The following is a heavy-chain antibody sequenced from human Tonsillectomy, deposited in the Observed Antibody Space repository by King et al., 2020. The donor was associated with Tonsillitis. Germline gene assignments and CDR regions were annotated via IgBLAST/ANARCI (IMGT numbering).Heavy chain of an antibody. Sequence: VQLVESGGGLVQPGGSLRLSCAASGFTFSSYVMSWVRQAPGKGLEWVSALSASAASTFYADSVKGRFTISRDNSKNTLYLQMNSLRAEDTAVYYCAKGQRYYDSSGYYYGYWGQGTLVTVSS. D-gene: IGHD3-22*01. V-gene: IGHV3-23*04. J-gene: IGHJ4*02. CDR2: LSASAAST. CDR3: AKGQRYYDSSGYYYGY. CDR1: GFTFSSYV.